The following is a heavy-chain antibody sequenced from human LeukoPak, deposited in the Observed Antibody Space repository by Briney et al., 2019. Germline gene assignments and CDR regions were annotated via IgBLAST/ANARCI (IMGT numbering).Heavy chain of an antibody. Sequence: SETLSLTCTVSGGSISSYYWSWIRQPPGKGLEWNGYIYYSGSTNYNPSLKSRVTISVDTSKNQFSLKLSSVTAADTAVYYCARTNPMVRGVIISPYYYYGMDVWGQGTTVTVSS. CDR2: IYYSGST. V-gene: IGHV4-59*01. J-gene: IGHJ6*02. D-gene: IGHD3-10*01. CDR3: ARTNPMVRGVIISPYYYYGMDV. CDR1: GGSISSYY.